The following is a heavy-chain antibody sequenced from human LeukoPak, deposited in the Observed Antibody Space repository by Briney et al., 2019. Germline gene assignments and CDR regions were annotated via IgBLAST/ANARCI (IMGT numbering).Heavy chain of an antibody. V-gene: IGHV4-39*07. D-gene: IGHD4-17*01. J-gene: IGHJ4*02. Sequence: SETLSLTCTVSGDSISQSSYYWGWIRQPPGKGLEWIGSIYSSGSAYYNPSLKSRVTLSVDTSKNHFSLKLTSVTAADTAVYYCARDHDYDPFDYWGRGSLVTVS. CDR1: GDSISQSSYY. CDR3: ARDHDYDPFDY. CDR2: IYSSGSA.